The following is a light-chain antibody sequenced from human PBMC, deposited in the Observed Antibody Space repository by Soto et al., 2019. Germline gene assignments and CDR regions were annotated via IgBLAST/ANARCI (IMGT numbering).Light chain of an antibody. CDR2: SAS. Sequence: ETHLTLSPPSLSASVGDRVTITCRVSQVISSYLNWYRQKPGKVPKLLIYSASNLQSGVPSRFSGSGSGTDFTLTISSLQPEDVATYYGHRTYTAPPIPFGQLTRLEI. CDR3: HRTYTAPPIP. CDR1: QVISSY. V-gene: IGKV1-27*01. J-gene: IGKJ5*01.